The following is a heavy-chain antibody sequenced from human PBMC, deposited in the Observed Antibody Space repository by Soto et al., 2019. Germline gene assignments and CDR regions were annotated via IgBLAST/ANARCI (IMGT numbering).Heavy chain of an antibody. V-gene: IGHV4-59*08. Sequence: SETLSLTCTVSGGSISSYYWSWIRQPPGKGLEWIGYIYYSGSTNYNPSLKSRVTISVDTSKNQFSLKLSSVTAADTAVYYCARHGYYDYIWGGHGFDPWGQGTLVTVSS. D-gene: IGHD3-16*01. J-gene: IGHJ5*02. CDR3: ARHGYYDYIWGGHGFDP. CDR1: GGSISSYY. CDR2: IYYSGST.